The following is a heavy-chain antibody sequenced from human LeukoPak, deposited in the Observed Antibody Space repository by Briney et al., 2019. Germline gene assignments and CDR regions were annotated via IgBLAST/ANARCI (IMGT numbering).Heavy chain of an antibody. CDR3: ARSRFYFDY. J-gene: IGHJ4*02. Sequence: GGSLRLSCAASGFTFSSYSMNWVRPAPGKGLEWVSSISSSSSYIYYADSVKGRFTISRDNAKNSLYLQLNSLRAEDTAVYYCARSRFYFDYWGQGTLVTVSS. CDR2: ISSSSSYI. CDR1: GFTFSSYS. V-gene: IGHV3-21*01.